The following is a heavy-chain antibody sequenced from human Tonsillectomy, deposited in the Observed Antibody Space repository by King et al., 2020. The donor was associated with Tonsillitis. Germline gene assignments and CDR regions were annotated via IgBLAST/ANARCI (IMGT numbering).Heavy chain of an antibody. Sequence: QLVQSGAEVKKPEASVKVSCKASGYTFTSYGISWVRQAPGQGLEWMGWISGYNGNPNYAQKFQGRVTMTTDTSTNTAYMELRSLRSDDTAVYYCARDWGSSGWHYYYYYYMDVWGKGTTVTVSS. V-gene: IGHV1-18*01. CDR1: GYTFTSYG. CDR2: ISGYNGNP. J-gene: IGHJ6*03. D-gene: IGHD6-19*01. CDR3: ARDWGSSGWHYYYYYYMDV.